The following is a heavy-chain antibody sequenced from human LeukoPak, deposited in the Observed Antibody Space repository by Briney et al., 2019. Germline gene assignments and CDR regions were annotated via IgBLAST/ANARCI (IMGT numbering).Heavy chain of an antibody. CDR2: LSHDGFND. Sequence: GGSLRLSCAASGFTLSSYNLHWVRQAPGKGLEWLAVLSHDGFNDYYADSVKGRFTISRDNSKKTMFLQMNSLRAEDTAVYYCARDGSYYGSGTYSRYFFDYWGQGTVVTVPS. J-gene: IGHJ4*02. CDR3: ARDGSYYGSGTYSRYFFDY. CDR1: GFTLSSYN. D-gene: IGHD3-10*01. V-gene: IGHV3-30*14.